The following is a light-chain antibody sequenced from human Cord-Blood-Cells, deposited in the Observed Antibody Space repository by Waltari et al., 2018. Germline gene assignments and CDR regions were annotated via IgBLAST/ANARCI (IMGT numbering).Light chain of an antibody. Sequence: DIQMTQSPSSLSASVGDRVTITCRASQSSRSYLNWYQQKPGKPPKLLIYAASSLQSGVSSRFSGSGSGTDFTLSISSLQPEDFATYYCQQSYSTPLTFGGGTKVEIK. J-gene: IGKJ4*01. V-gene: IGKV1-39*01. CDR2: AAS. CDR1: QSSRSY. CDR3: QQSYSTPLT.